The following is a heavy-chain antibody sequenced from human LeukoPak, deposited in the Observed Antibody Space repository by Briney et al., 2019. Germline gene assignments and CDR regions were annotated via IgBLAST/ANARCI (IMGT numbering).Heavy chain of an antibody. CDR2: INPNSGGT. D-gene: IGHD6-13*01. Sequence: GASVKVSCKASGYTFTGYYMHWVRQAPGQGLEWMGWINPNSGGTNYAQKFQGRVTMTRDTSISTAYMELSRLRSDDTAVYYCARQRPGIAAAGTGSGGNWFDPWGQGTLVTVSS. CDR1: GYTFTGYY. V-gene: IGHV1-2*02. CDR3: ARQRPGIAAAGTGSGGNWFDP. J-gene: IGHJ5*02.